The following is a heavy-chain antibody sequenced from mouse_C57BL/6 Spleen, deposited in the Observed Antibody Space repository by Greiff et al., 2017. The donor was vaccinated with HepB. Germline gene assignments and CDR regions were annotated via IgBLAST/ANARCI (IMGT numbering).Heavy chain of an antibody. CDR2: IDPSDSET. J-gene: IGHJ2*01. CDR1: GYTFTSYW. V-gene: IGHV1-52*01. D-gene: IGHD1-1*01. Sequence: QVQLQQSGAELVRPGSSVKLSCKASGYTFTSYWMHWVKQRPIQGLEWIGNIDPSDSETHYNQKFKDKATLTVDKSSSTAYMQLSSLTSEDSAVYYCASRGLRSYFDYWGQGTTLTVSS. CDR3: ASRGLRSYFDY.